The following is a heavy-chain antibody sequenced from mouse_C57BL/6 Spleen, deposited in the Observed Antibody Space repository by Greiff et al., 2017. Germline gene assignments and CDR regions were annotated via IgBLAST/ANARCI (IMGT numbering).Heavy chain of an antibody. CDR3: ASRDYSNSYYFDY. CDR1: GFNIKDYY. Sequence: VQLQQSGAELVKPGASVKLSCTASGFNIKDYYMHWVKQRTEQGLEWIGRIDPEDGETKYAPQFQGKATITADTSSNTAYLPLSSLTSEDTAVYYCASRDYSNSYYFDYWGQGTTLTVSS. D-gene: IGHD2-5*01. V-gene: IGHV14-2*01. J-gene: IGHJ2*01. CDR2: IDPEDGET.